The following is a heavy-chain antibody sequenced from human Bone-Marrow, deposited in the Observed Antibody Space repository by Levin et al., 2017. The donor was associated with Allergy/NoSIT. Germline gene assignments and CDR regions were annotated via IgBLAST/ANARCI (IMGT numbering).Heavy chain of an antibody. D-gene: IGHD3-10*01. V-gene: IGHV3-74*01. CDR3: ARDMSMVHPDYYYMDV. Sequence: GESLKISCAASGFSLSSYWMHWVRQAPGKGLVWVARIDTDGYTATYADSVKGRFTISRDNAKNRLYLQMNSLSAEDTALYYCARDMSMVHPDYYYMDVWGKGTTVTVSS. CDR1: GFSLSSYW. J-gene: IGHJ6*03. CDR2: IDTDGYTA.